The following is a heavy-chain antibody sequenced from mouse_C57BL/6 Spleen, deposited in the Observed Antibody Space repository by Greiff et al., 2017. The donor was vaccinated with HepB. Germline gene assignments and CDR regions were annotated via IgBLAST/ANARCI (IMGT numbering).Heavy chain of an antibody. V-gene: IGHV1-59*01. CDR2: IDPSDSYT. D-gene: IGHD1-1*01. CDR1: GYTFTSYW. Sequence: VQLQQPGAELVRPGTSVKLSCKASGYTFTSYWMHWVKQRPGQGLEWIGVIDPSDSYTNYNQKFKGKATLTVDTSSSTAYMQLSSLTSEDSAVYYCAREGATVVALDYWGQGTTLTVSS. CDR3: AREGATVVALDY. J-gene: IGHJ2*01.